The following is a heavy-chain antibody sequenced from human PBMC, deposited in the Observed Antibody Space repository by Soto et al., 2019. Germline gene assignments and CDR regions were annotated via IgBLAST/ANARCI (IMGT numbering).Heavy chain of an antibody. CDR2: IYYSGST. CDR1: GGSISSYY. J-gene: IGHJ6*03. D-gene: IGHD3-9*01. Sequence: QVQLQESGPGLVKPSETLSLTCTVSGGSISSYYWSWIRQPPGKGLEWIGYIYYSGSTNYNPSLKSRVTISVDTSKNPFSLKLSSVTAADTAVYYCARDAVHYDILTGQRSYYYYYYMDVWGKGTTVTVSS. V-gene: IGHV4-59*01. CDR3: ARDAVHYDILTGQRSYYYYYYMDV.